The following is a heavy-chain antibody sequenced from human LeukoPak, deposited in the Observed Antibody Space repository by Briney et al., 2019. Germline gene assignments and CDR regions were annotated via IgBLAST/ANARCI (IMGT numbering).Heavy chain of an antibody. CDR2: INHSGST. D-gene: IGHD2-21*01. J-gene: IGHJ5*02. CDR3: ARGYFTRSWFDP. V-gene: IGHV4-34*01. Sequence: SETLSLTCAVYGGSFSGYYWSWIRQPPGKGLEWNGEINHSGSTNYNPSLKSRVTISVDTSKNQFSLKLSSVTAADTAVYYCARGYFTRSWFDPWGQGTLVTVSS. CDR1: GGSFSGYY.